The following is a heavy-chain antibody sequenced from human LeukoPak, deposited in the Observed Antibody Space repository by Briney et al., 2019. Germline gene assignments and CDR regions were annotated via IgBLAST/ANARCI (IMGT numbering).Heavy chain of an antibody. CDR2: ISAYNGNT. D-gene: IGHD5-24*01. Sequence: ASVKVSCKASGYTFTSYGISWVRHAPGQGLEWMGWISAYNGNTNYAQKLQGRVTMTTDTSTSTAYMELRSLRSDDTAVYYCARDGESAVEMATVDYYGMDVWGQGTTVTASS. CDR3: ARDGESAVEMATVDYYGMDV. V-gene: IGHV1-18*01. J-gene: IGHJ6*02. CDR1: GYTFTSYG.